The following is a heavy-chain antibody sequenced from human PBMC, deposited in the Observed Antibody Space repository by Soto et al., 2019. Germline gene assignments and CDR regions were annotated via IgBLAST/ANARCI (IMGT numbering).Heavy chain of an antibody. J-gene: IGHJ6*02. D-gene: IGHD2-2*01. CDR3: ARGWWCSSTSCPNYYYYGMDG. CDR2: IWYDGSNK. V-gene: IGHV3-33*01. Sequence: QVQLVESGGGVVQPGMSLRLSCAASGFTFSSYGMHWVRQAPGKGLEWVAVIWYDGSNKYYADSVKGRFTISRDNSKNTLYLQMNSLRAEDTAVYSCARGWWCSSTSCPNYYYYGMDGWGQGTTVTVS. CDR1: GFTFSSYG.